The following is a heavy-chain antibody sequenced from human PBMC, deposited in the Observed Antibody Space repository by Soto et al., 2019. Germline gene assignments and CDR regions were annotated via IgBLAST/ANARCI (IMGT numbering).Heavy chain of an antibody. J-gene: IGHJ2*01. Sequence: GASVKVSCKASGYTFTNYYIHWVRQAPGQGLEWMGIINPSGGSTNYAQKFQGRVTVTRDTSTSTVYLELSSLRSEDTAVYFCARDLSSYSSGWYDLWGRGTLVTVSS. CDR1: GYTFTNYY. CDR3: ARDLSSYSSGWYDL. CDR2: INPSGGST. D-gene: IGHD6-19*01. V-gene: IGHV1-46*01.